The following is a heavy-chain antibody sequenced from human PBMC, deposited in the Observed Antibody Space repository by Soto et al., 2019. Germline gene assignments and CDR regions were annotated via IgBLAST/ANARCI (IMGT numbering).Heavy chain of an antibody. Sequence: EVLLVDSGGDLVQPGGSLRLSCAPSGLTVSDNYMGWVRQAPGKGLEWVSIIYSGTNTKYEYSVKGRFTISRDNSKNTLYLQMSSLRAEDTAVYYCARGFRVEGAYGAGALFASWAQGALVNVSS. CDR1: GLTVSDNY. D-gene: IGHD1-26*01. V-gene: IGHV3-66*01. J-gene: IGHJ4*02. CDR3: ARGFRVEGAYGAGALFAS. CDR2: IYSGTNT.